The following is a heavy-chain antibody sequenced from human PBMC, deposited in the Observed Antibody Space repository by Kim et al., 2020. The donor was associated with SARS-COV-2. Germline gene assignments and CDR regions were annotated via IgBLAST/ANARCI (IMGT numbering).Heavy chain of an antibody. CDR3: AKSKARWGAAAGGYYFDY. Sequence: KGRFTISRDNAKNSLYLQMNSLRAEDTALYYCAKSKARWGAAAGGYYFDYWGQGTLVTVSS. D-gene: IGHD6-13*01. J-gene: IGHJ4*02. V-gene: IGHV3-9*01.